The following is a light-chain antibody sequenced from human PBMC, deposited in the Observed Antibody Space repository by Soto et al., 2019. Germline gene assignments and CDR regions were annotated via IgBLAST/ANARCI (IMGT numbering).Light chain of an antibody. CDR1: QSVSSA. V-gene: IGKV3-15*01. Sequence: ETVMTQSPATLSVSPGERATLSCRASQSVSSALAWYQQKPGLPPRLLIYDAPTRATGIPARFSGSGSGTDFTLTISSLQSQDFAVYYCQQYNKWPRTFGQGTKVDIK. CDR3: QQYNKWPRT. J-gene: IGKJ1*01. CDR2: DAP.